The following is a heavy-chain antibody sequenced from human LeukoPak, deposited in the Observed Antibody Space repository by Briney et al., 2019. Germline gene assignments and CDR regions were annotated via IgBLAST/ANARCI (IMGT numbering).Heavy chain of an antibody. CDR3: ARRGYSSTWYYFDY. V-gene: IGHV4-39*01. CDR1: GGSISSSNYY. D-gene: IGHD6-13*01. J-gene: IGHJ4*02. Sequence: SETLSLTCTVSGGSISSSNYYWAWLRQPPGKGLEWIGSIYYSGSTYYNPSLKSRVTISVDTSKNQFSLKLSSVTAADTAVYYCARRGYSSTWYYFDYWGQGTLVTVSS. CDR2: IYYSGST.